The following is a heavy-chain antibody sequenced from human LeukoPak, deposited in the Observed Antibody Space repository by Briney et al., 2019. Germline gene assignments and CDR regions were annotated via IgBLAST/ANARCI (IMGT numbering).Heavy chain of an antibody. J-gene: IGHJ6*02. CDR1: GFTFSSYS. CDR2: ISSSSSYI. V-gene: IGHV3-21*01. CDR3: ARRFSGTDNYYGMDV. Sequence: PGGSLRLSCAASGFTFSSYSMNWVRQAPGKGLEWVSSISSSSSYIYYADSVKGRFTISRDNAKNSLYLQMNSLRAEDTAVYYCARRFSGTDNYYGMDVWGQGTTVTVSS. D-gene: IGHD3-3*01.